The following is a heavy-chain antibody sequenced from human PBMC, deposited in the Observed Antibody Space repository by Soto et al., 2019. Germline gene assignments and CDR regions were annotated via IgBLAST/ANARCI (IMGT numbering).Heavy chain of an antibody. CDR2: ISSTGKNI. D-gene: IGHD2-8*02. V-gene: IGHV3-11*01. Sequence: QVRLVESGGDLVKPGEPLRLSCVASGFTFLDYYMNWVRQAPGKGLEWISYISSTGKNIYYSDSVKGRFIVSRDNAKNSLFLPMNSLAADDTAVYYCGRSHGGVSYWGQGTRVTVSS. CDR3: GRSHGGVSY. CDR1: GFTFLDYY. J-gene: IGHJ4*02.